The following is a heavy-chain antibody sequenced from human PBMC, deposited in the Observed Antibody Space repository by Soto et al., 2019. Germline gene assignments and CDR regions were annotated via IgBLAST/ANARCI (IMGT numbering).Heavy chain of an antibody. Sequence: EVQLVESGGGLVQPGKALRLSCAASGFTFSKYWMHWVRQAPGKGPVWVSYISSDGTTTDYADSVKGRFTISRDNAKNTLYLQMDSLRVEDTAVYYCAIQDCTNDVCLEAAVTVGGALEYWGQGTLVTVSS. CDR1: GFTFSKYW. D-gene: IGHD2-8*01. CDR3: AIQDCTNDVCLEAAVTVGGALEY. V-gene: IGHV3-74*01. J-gene: IGHJ4*02. CDR2: ISSDGTTT.